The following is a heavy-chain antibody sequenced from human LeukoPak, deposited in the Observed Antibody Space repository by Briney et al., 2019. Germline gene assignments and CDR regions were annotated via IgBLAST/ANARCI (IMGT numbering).Heavy chain of an antibody. CDR3: ARMIGYDFDY. Sequence: TLSLTCAVYGGSFSGYYWSWIRQPPGKALEWHALIDWNDDRYYSTPLKTRLTISKDTSKNQVVLTMTNMDPVDTATYYCARMIGYDFDYWGQGTLVTVSS. D-gene: IGHD1-1*01. CDR1: GGSFSGYY. CDR2: IDWNDDR. V-gene: IGHV2-70*01. J-gene: IGHJ4*02.